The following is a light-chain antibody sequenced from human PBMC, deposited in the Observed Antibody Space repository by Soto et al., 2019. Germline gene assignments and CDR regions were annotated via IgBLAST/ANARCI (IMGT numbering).Light chain of an antibody. CDR2: GTS. J-gene: IGKJ1*01. V-gene: IGKV3-20*01. CDR3: QQYVNAPGT. CDR1: QSVNINY. Sequence: VLTQSPGTLSLSPGERATLSCGASQSVNINYLAWFQVKPGQTPKLVIYGTSNRATGIPDRFSGSGSGTDFTLTISRLEPEAVGVYYCQQYVNAPGTFGQGTTVEIK.